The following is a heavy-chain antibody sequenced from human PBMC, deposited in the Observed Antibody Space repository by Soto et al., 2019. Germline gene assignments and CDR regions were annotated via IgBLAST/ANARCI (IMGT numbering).Heavy chain of an antibody. J-gene: IGHJ4*02. D-gene: IGHD6-6*01. CDR2: IWYDGSNK. CDR1: GFSFGDNA. CDR3: ARGGLSARPDF. Sequence: QVHLVESGGGVVQPGRSLRLSCRTSGFSFGDNAMHWVRQAPGRGLEWVTIIWYDGSNKYYADSVKGRFTISRDNSKNTLYLQMNSLRVEDTAVYYFARGGLSARPDFWGQGTLVTVSS. V-gene: IGHV3-33*08.